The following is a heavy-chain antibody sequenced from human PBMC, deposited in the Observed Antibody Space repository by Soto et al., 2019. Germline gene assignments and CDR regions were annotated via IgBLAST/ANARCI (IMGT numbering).Heavy chain of an antibody. D-gene: IGHD6-6*01. CDR1: GFTFSSYA. CDR2: ISGSGGST. V-gene: IGHV3-23*01. CDR3: AKDLIAARPGYYYMDV. Sequence: GGSLRLSCAASGFTFSSYAMSWVRQAPGKGLEWVSDISGSGGSTYYADSVKGRFTISRDNSKNTLYLQMNSLRAEDTAVYYCAKDLIAARPGYYYMDVWGKGTTVTVSS. J-gene: IGHJ6*03.